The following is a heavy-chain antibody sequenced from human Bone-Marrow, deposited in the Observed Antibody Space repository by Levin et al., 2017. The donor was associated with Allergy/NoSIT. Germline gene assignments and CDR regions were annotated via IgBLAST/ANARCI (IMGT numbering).Heavy chain of an antibody. D-gene: IGHD1-26*01. CDR1: GGSISSPHW. V-gene: IGHV4/OR15-8*01. CDR3: ARDSSGLSGSFPGSDY. CDR2: IYHSGSA. J-gene: IGHJ4*02. Sequence: SQTLSLTCSVSGGSISSPHWWNWVRQPPGKGLEWIAKIYHSGSANYKPSLKSQVSISIDKSKNQFSLRLTSVTAADTAVYVCARDSSGLSGSFPGSDYWGQGTLVTVSS.